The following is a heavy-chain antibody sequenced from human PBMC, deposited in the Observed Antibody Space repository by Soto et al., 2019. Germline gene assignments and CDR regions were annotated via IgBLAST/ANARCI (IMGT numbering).Heavy chain of an antibody. CDR1: GYTFTSYD. J-gene: IGHJ3*02. CDR3: ATSMVATFPVFFDM. CDR2: MNPNSGNT. V-gene: IGHV1-8*01. D-gene: IGHD5-12*01. Sequence: QVQLVQSGAEVKKPGASVKVSCKASGYTFTSYDINWVRQATGQGLEWMGWMNPNSGNTGYAQKFQGRVTMTRNTPITSAYRGLSGLILGDTAVFYCATSMVATFPVFFDMGGQGTLVPV.